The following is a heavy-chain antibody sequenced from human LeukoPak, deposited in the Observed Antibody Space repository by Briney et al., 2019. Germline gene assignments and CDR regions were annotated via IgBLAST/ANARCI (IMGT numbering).Heavy chain of an antibody. V-gene: IGHV3-23*01. CDR2: ITASGGST. Sequence: PGGSLRLSCACSGFTCNSYAMSWVRQAPGKGLEWVSSITASGGSTYCADSVKGRFTISRDNSKNTLYLQRRGLGAADTAVYYVPRANPPSRIVSIFDFWGQGTVVTVSS. D-gene: IGHD3-3*02. CDR3: PRANPPSRIVSIFDF. J-gene: IGHJ4*02. CDR1: GFTCNSYA.